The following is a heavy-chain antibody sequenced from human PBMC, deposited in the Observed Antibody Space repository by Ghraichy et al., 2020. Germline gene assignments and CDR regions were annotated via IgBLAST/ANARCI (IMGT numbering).Heavy chain of an antibody. V-gene: IGHV3-48*03. CDR1: GFTFRNYE. Sequence: GESLNISCAASGFTFRNYEMNWVRQSPGKGLEWISYISEGGGSTIYYADSVQGRFTIYRDNGKNSLVLPMNSLRVEDSAVYYCAREENDGSLDYWGQGTLVTVSS. D-gene: IGHD1-1*01. CDR3: AREENDGSLDY. J-gene: IGHJ4*02. CDR2: ISEGGGSTI.